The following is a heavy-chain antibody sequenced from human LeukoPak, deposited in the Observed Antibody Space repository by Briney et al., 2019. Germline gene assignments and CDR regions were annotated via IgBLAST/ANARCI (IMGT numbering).Heavy chain of an antibody. CDR2: ISAYNGNT. Sequence: ASVKVSCKASGYTFTSYGISWVRQAPGRGLEWMGWISAYNGNTNYAQKLQGRVTMTTDTSTSTAYMELRSLRSDDTAVYYCARDPIVVVVAANNDAFDIWGQGTMVTVSS. D-gene: IGHD2-15*01. CDR3: ARDPIVVVVAANNDAFDI. V-gene: IGHV1-18*01. J-gene: IGHJ3*02. CDR1: GYTFTSYG.